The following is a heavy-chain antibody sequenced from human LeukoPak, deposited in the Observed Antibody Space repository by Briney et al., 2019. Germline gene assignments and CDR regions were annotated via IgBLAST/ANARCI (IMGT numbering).Heavy chain of an antibody. CDR3: ARDPHMGN. V-gene: IGHV3-23*01. J-gene: IGHJ4*02. Sequence: PGGSLRLSCAASGFTFSSYGMSWVRQAPGKGLEWVSTISASGGGTYYADSVKGRFTISRDNSKNTLYLQMNSLRAEDTAVYYCARDPHMGNWGQGTLVTVSS. CDR2: ISASGGGT. CDR1: GFTFSSYG. D-gene: IGHD7-27*01.